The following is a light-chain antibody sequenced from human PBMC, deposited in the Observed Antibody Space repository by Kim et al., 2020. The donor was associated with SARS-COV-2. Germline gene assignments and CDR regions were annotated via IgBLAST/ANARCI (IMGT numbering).Light chain of an antibody. V-gene: IGLV1-44*01. CDR2: LNS. CDR3: ATWDDSPDGPV. CDR1: NSNIGRNT. J-gene: IGLJ2*01. Sequence: GQRVTISCYGSNSNIGRNTVNWYQQVPGTAPKLLIYLNSQRPSGVPDRFSGSKSGTSASLAISGLQSEDEADYYCATWDDSPDGPVFGGGTQLTVL.